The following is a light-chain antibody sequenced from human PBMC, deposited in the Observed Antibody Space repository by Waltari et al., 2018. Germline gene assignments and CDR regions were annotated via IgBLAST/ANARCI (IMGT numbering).Light chain of an antibody. CDR2: EGS. CDR1: RSDVGSYNL. Sequence: QSALTQPASVSGSPGQSITISCTGTRSDVGSYNLVSWYQQHPGKAPKLMIYEGSKRPSGVSNRFSGSKSGNTASLTLSVLQAEYEADYYCCSYAASSTLVFGGGTKLTVL. J-gene: IGLJ3*02. CDR3: CSYAASSTLV. V-gene: IGLV2-23*01.